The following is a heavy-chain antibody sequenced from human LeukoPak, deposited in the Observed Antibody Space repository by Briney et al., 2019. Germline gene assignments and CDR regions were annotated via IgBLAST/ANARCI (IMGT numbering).Heavy chain of an antibody. Sequence: RSSETLSLTCAVSGASVSSHYWSWIRQSPRKGLEWIGHIYHSGTTKYNPSFKSRVTISVDTPKSQFSLKLKSVTAADTALYYCCAESECGDHDCWGQGTLVTVSS. CDR2: IYHSGTT. D-gene: IGHD2-21*02. CDR3: CAESECGDHDC. CDR1: GASVSSHY. V-gene: IGHV4-59*02. J-gene: IGHJ4*02.